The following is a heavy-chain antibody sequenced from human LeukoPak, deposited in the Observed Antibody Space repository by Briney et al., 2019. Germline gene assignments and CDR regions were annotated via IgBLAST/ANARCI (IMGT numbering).Heavy chain of an antibody. CDR1: GFTFSNYA. D-gene: IGHD3-10*01. J-gene: IGHJ4*02. Sequence: PGGSLRLSCAASGFTFSNYAMHWVRQAPGKGLEWVAVISYDGSNKYYADSVKGRFTISRDNSKNTLYLQMNSLRAEDTAAYYCARDRPTVVRGVLVYWGQGTLVTVSS. V-gene: IGHV3-30-3*01. CDR3: ARDRPTVVRGVLVY. CDR2: ISYDGSNK.